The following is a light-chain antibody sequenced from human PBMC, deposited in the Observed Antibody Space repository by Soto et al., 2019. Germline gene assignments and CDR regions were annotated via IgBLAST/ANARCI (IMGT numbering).Light chain of an antibody. CDR1: NSDVGAYNY. J-gene: IGLJ3*02. Sequence: QSALTQPASVSGSPGQSITISCTGTNSDVGAYNYVSWYQHHPGKAPKVMIYDVRNRPSGVSNRFSGSKSGNTASLTISGLQAEDEADYYCSSYTSSSTWVFGGGTKLTVL. CDR2: DVR. CDR3: SSYTSSSTWV. V-gene: IGLV2-14*03.